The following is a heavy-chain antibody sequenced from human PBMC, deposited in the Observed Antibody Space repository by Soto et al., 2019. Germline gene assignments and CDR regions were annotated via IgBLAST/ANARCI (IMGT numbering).Heavy chain of an antibody. CDR1: GFTFSSYS. Sequence: GGSLRLSCAASGFTFSSYSMNWVRQAPGKGLEWVSYISSSSSTIYYADSVKGRFTISRDNAKNSLYLQMNSLRAEDTAVYYCARASRFRYSSSWYGAIDYWGQGTLVTVSS. V-gene: IGHV3-48*01. CDR3: ARASRFRYSSSWYGAIDY. J-gene: IGHJ4*02. CDR2: ISSSSSTI. D-gene: IGHD6-13*01.